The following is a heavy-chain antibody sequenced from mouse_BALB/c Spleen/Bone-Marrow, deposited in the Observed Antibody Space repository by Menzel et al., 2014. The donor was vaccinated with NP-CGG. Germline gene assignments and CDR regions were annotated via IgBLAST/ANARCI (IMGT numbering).Heavy chain of an antibody. CDR1: GYTFSSYW. J-gene: IGHJ2*01. Sequence: VQLQQSGAELMKPGASVKISCKATGYTFSSYWIERVKQRPGHGLEWIGEILPGSGSTNYNEKFKGKATFTADTSSNTAYMQLSSLTSEDSAVYYCARFYYYGSSYYFDYWGQGTTLTVSS. CDR3: ARFYYYGSSYYFDY. V-gene: IGHV1-9*01. D-gene: IGHD1-1*01. CDR2: ILPGSGST.